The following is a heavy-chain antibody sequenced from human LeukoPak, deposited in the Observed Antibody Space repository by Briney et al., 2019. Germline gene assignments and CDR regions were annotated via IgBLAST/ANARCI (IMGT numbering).Heavy chain of an antibody. CDR1: GFTFSSYA. Sequence: GGSLRPSCSASGFTFSSYAMHWVRQAPGKGLEYVSAISSNGDNTYYADSVKARFTISRDNSKNTLYLQVSSLRAEDTAVYYCVKDPSSSWYFGYFDYWGQGTLVTVSS. D-gene: IGHD6-13*01. CDR3: VKDPSSSWYFGYFDY. CDR2: ISSNGDNT. J-gene: IGHJ4*02. V-gene: IGHV3-64D*06.